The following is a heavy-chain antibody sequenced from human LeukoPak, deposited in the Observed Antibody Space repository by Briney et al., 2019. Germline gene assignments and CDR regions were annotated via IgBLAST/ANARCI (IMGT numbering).Heavy chain of an antibody. CDR3: ARGPYYDSWSGAGY. CDR1: GYTFSDFG. J-gene: IGHJ4*02. Sequence: ASVKVSCKASGYTFSDFGISWVRQAPGEGPEWMGWITTYNGDTNYIQKHQGRVTMTTDTSTSTAYMELRSLRSDDTAVYYCARGPYYDSWSGAGYWGQGTLVTVSS. V-gene: IGHV1-18*01. CDR2: ITTYNGDT. D-gene: IGHD3-3*01.